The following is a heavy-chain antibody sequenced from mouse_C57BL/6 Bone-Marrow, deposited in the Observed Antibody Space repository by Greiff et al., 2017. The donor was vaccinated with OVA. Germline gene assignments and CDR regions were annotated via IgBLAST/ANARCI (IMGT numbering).Heavy chain of an antibody. CDR1: GYTFTDYY. CDR2: INPNNGGT. CDR3: APITTVPPTGGLDAMDY. D-gene: IGHD1-1*01. J-gene: IGHJ4*01. V-gene: IGHV1-26*01. Sequence: EVQLQQSGPELVKPGASVKISCKASGYTFTDYYMNWVKQSHGKSLEWIGDINPNNGGTSYNQKFKGKATLTVDKSSSTAYMELRSLTSEDSAVYYCAPITTVPPTGGLDAMDYWGQGTSVTVSS.